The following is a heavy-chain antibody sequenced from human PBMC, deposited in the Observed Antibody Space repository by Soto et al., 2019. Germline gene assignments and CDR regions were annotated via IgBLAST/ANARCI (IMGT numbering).Heavy chain of an antibody. D-gene: IGHD3-22*01. CDR3: AQDTYYHDTSGYYTFDY. CDR2: ISYDGRNK. Sequence: GGSLRLSCAASGLTFSRYGMHWVRQAPGRGLEWVAGISYDGRNKYYVDSVKGRFTISRDNSKNTLDLQMNSLRVEDTAVFYCAQDTYYHDTSGYYTFDYWGQGALVTVSS. J-gene: IGHJ4*02. CDR1: GLTFSRYG. V-gene: IGHV3-30*18.